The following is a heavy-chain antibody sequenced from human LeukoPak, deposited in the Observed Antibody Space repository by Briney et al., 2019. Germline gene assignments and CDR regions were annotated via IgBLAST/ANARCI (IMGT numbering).Heavy chain of an antibody. V-gene: IGHV4-59*01. J-gene: IGHJ3*02. CDR2: IYYSGST. CDR1: GGSISSYY. CDR3: GGGLNGPYGDYALDAFDI. Sequence: PSETLSLTCTVSGGSISSYYWSWIRQPPGKGLEWIGYIYYSGSTNYNPSLKSRVTISVDTSKNQFSLKLSSVTAADTAVYYCGGGLNGPYGDYALDAFDIWGQGTMVTVSS. D-gene: IGHD4-17*01.